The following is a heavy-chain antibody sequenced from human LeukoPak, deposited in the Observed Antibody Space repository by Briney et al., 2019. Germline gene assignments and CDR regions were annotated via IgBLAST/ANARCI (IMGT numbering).Heavy chain of an antibody. CDR2: IIQDGSEQ. D-gene: IGHD1-26*01. CDR1: GFTFSNYW. J-gene: IGHJ3*02. V-gene: IGHV3-7*01. CDR3: AREGYSGAFDI. Sequence: PGGSLRLSCAASGFTFSNYWMPWLRQAPGKGLEWVANIIQDGSEQYYVDSVRGRFTISRDNAKKSLYLQMNSLRAEDTAVYYCAREGYSGAFDIWGQGTMLTVSS.